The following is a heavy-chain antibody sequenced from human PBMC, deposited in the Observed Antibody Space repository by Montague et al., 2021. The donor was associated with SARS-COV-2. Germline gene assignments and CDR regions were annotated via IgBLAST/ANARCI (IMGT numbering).Heavy chain of an antibody. Sequence: CAISGDSVSSNSATWNWVRQSPSRGLEWLGRTYYRSKWYSDYEQSVRGRRTVNPDASKNEFSLELNYVTPEDTAVYYCVRYSGWFYFDFWGQGTLVTVSS. CDR2: TYYRSKWYS. J-gene: IGHJ4*02. V-gene: IGHV6-1*01. D-gene: IGHD6-19*01. CDR3: VRYSGWFYFDF. CDR1: GDSVSSNSAT.